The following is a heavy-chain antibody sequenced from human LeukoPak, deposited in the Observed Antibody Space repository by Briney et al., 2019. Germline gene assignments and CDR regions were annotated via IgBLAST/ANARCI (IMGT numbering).Heavy chain of an antibody. V-gene: IGHV1-2*02. CDR1: GYTFTGYY. Sequence: ASVKVSCKASGYTFTGYYMHWVRQAPGQGLEWMGWINPNSGGTNYAQKFQGRVTITRDTSISTAYMELSRLRSDDTAVYYCACGSPTSYNYYYYYMDVWGKGTTVTVSS. D-gene: IGHD2-21*01. J-gene: IGHJ6*03. CDR2: INPNSGGT. CDR3: ACGSPTSYNYYYYYMDV.